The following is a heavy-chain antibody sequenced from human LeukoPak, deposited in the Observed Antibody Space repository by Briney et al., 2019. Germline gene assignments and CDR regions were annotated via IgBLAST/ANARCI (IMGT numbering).Heavy chain of an antibody. CDR1: GFTFSTFA. V-gene: IGHV3-21*01. J-gene: IGHJ6*03. CDR3: ARDRIEQQRTLGRSSNYYYYYYMDV. Sequence: GGSLRLSCAASGFTFSTFAMIWVRQSPGKGLEWVSSIFPSGGEIHYADSVKGRFTISRDNAKNSLYLQMNRLRAEDTAVYYCARDRIEQQRTLGRSSNYYYYYYMDVWGKGTTVTVSS. CDR2: IFPSGGEI. D-gene: IGHD6-13*01.